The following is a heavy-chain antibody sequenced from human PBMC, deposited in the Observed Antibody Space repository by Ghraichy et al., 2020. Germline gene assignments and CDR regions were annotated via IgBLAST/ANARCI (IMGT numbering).Heavy chain of an antibody. Sequence: GGSLRLSCAASGFTFSSYSMNWVRQAPGKGLEWVSYISSSSSTIYYADSVKGRFTISRDNAKNSLYLQMNSLRAEDTAVYYCARESGWYIPYYYYGMDVWGQGTTVTVSS. V-gene: IGHV3-48*01. D-gene: IGHD6-19*01. CDR1: GFTFSSYS. J-gene: IGHJ6*02. CDR2: ISSSSSTI. CDR3: ARESGWYIPYYYYGMDV.